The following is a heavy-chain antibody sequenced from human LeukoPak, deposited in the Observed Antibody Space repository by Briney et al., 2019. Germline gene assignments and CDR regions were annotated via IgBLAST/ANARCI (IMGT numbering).Heavy chain of an antibody. CDR1: GGSISSSSYY. D-gene: IGHD6-19*01. CDR3: ARGIAVAGADY. CDR2: IYYSGST. V-gene: IGHV4-39*07. Sequence: PSETLSLTCTVSGGSISSSSYYWGWIRQPPGKGLKWIGSIYYSGSTYYNPSLKSRVTISVDTSKNQFSLKLSSVTAADTAVYYCARGIAVAGADYWGQGTLVTVSS. J-gene: IGHJ4*02.